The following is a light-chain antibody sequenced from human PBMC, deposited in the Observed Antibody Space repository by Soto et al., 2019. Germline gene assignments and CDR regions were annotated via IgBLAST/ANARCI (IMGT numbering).Light chain of an antibody. CDR2: KAS. J-gene: IGKJ1*01. Sequence: DIQMSQSPSTLSASVGDRVTITCRASQTINSWLAWYQQKPGKAPKLLIYKASILESGVPSRFSGRGSDTYFPLTITRLQPDHFATYYCPQYRTFWTFGQGTKVEIK. CDR3: PQYRTFWT. V-gene: IGKV1-5*03. CDR1: QTINSW.